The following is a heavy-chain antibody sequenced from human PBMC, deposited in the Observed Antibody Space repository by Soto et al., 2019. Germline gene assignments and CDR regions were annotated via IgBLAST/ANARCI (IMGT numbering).Heavy chain of an antibody. CDR3: AKDRRVAHYGMDV. CDR1: GFTFSSYA. D-gene: IGHD5-12*01. V-gene: IGHV3-23*01. Sequence: GGSLRLSCAASGFTFSSYAMSWVRQASGKGLEWVSAISGSGGSTYYADSVKGRFTISRDNSKNTLYLQMNSLRAEDTAVYYCAKDRRVAHYGMDVWGQGTTVTVSS. J-gene: IGHJ6*02. CDR2: ISGSGGST.